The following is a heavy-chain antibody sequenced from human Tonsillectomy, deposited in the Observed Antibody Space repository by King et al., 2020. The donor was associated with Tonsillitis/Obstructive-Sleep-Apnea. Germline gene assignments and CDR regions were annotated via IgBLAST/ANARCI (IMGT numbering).Heavy chain of an antibody. Sequence: QLVQSGAEVKKPGESLRISCKGFGYSFTSYWISWVRQMPGKGLEWMGRIDPSDSYTKYSPSFQGHVTISADKSISSAYLQWSSLKNPDTAMYYCARHRRVGSLGYYCGMYVWGQGPTVTVPS. J-gene: IGHJ6*02. CDR2: IDPSDSYT. D-gene: IGHD1-26*01. V-gene: IGHV5-10-1*03. CDR1: GYSFTSYW. CDR3: ARHRRVGSLGYYCGMYV.